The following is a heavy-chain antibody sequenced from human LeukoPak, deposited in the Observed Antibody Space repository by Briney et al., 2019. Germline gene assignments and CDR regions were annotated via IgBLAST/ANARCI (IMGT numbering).Heavy chain of an antibody. CDR1: GGYTGSHY. Sequence: SETLSLTCTVSGGYTGSHYWSWVRQPAGKGLEWIGRISPSGTTHYNPSLGSRVTISVDTPKDYFSLRLSSVTAADTAVYYCTRALDRGSFYRFDYWGQGTLVTVSS. D-gene: IGHD1-26*01. CDR2: ISPSGTT. CDR3: TRALDRGSFYRFDY. J-gene: IGHJ4*01. V-gene: IGHV4-4*07.